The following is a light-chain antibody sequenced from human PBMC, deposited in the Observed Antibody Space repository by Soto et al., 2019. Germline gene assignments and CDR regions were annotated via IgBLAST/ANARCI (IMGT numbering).Light chain of an antibody. V-gene: IGKV1-39*01. CDR1: QSISSY. CDR2: AAS. J-gene: IGKJ1*01. CDR3: QQSYSNPT. Sequence: TMSPSTLSASVRDRVPITFRASQSISSYLNWYQQKPGKAPKLLIYAASSLQSGVPSRFSGSGSGTDFTLTISSLQSEDFATYYCQQSYSNPTVAQGTKVDIK.